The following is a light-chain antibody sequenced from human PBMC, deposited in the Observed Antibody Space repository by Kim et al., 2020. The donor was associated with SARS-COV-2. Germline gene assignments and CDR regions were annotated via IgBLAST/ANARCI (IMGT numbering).Light chain of an antibody. V-gene: IGKV4-1*01. J-gene: IGKJ4*01. CDR3: HQYYNSPFT. CDR1: QSIFSRENNKNY. CDR2: WAS. Sequence: ATINCKFSQSIFSRENNKNYLAWFQQLPGQPPKLLLSWASARQSGVPDRFSGSGSGTDFTLTINSLQAEDVAVYYCHQYYNSPFTFGGGTKLEI.